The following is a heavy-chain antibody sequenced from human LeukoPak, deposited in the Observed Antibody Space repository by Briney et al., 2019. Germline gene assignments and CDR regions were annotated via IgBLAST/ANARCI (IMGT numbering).Heavy chain of an antibody. D-gene: IGHD2-21*02. J-gene: IGHJ4*02. V-gene: IGHV3-23*01. CDR2: INESGDTT. Sequence: QAGGSLRLSCATSGFMFRTYPMTWVRQAPGKGLEWVSDINESGDTTKYADSVKGRFLTSRDHSKEKVYLTMDSLRAEDRAMYCCVNRRVTSTEPLDYWGQGTLVTVSS. CDR1: GFMFRTYP. CDR3: VNRRVTSTEPLDY.